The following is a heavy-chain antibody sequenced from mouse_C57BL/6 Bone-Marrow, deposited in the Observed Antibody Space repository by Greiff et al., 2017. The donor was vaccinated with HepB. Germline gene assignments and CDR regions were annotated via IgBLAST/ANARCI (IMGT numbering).Heavy chain of an antibody. CDR3: ARDGHYYGSSYGWFAY. D-gene: IGHD1-1*01. J-gene: IGHJ3*01. CDR1: GYAFSSYW. Sequence: QVQLQQSGAELVKPGASVKISCKASGYAFSSYWMNWVKQRPGKGLEWIGQIYPGDGDTNYNGKFKGKATLTADKSSSTAYMQLSSLTSEDSAVYFCARDGHYYGSSYGWFAYWGQGTLVTVSA. CDR2: IYPGDGDT. V-gene: IGHV1-80*01.